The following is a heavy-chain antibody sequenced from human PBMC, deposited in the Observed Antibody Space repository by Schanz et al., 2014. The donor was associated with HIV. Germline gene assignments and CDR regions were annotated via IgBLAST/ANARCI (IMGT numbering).Heavy chain of an antibody. V-gene: IGHV3-48*03. D-gene: IGHD3-3*01. Sequence: VQLVESGGGVVQPGRSLRLSCAASGFSFSSYGIQWVRQGPGKGLEWVSYISGSGNTIYYADSVKGRFTISRDNAKNSLSLQMNSLRAEDTAVYYCARPDYDFWVDVWGQGTTVTVSS. CDR2: ISGSGNTI. J-gene: IGHJ6*02. CDR3: ARPDYDFWVDV. CDR1: GFSFSSYG.